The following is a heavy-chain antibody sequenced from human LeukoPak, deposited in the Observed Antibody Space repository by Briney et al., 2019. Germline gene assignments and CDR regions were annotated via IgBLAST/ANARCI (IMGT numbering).Heavy chain of an antibody. Sequence: GESLKISCKGSGYSFTSYWIGWVHQMPGKGLEWMGIIYPGDSDTRYSPSFQGQVTISADKSISTAYLQWSSLKASDTAMYYCARGYHCSSTSCYASKTIKNWFDPWGQGTLVTVSS. J-gene: IGHJ5*02. D-gene: IGHD2-2*01. V-gene: IGHV5-51*07. CDR2: IYPGDSDT. CDR1: GYSFTSYW. CDR3: ARGYHCSSTSCYASKTIKNWFDP.